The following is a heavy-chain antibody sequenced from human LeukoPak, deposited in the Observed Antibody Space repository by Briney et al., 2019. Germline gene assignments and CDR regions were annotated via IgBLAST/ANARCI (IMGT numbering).Heavy chain of an antibody. D-gene: IGHD2-2*02. Sequence: HPGGSLRLSCAASGFTFSSYGMHWVRQAPGKGLEWVAFIRYDGSNKYYADSVKGRFTISRDNSKNTLYLQMNSLRAEDTAVYYCASRYCSSTSCYSGRYYYYYYMDVWGKGTTVTVSS. CDR3: ASRYCSSTSCYSGRYYYYYYMDV. CDR2: IRYDGSNK. J-gene: IGHJ6*03. CDR1: GFTFSSYG. V-gene: IGHV3-30*02.